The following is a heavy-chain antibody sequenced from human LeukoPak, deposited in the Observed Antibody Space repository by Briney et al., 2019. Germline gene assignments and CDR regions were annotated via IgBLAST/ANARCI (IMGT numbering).Heavy chain of an antibody. CDR1: GGSISSYY. CDR3: ARGIIAAARFDP. J-gene: IGHJ5*02. Sequence: SETLSLTCTVSGGSISSYYWSWIRQPPGKGLEWIGYIYYSGGTNYNPSLKSRVTISVDTSKNQFSLKLSSVTAADTAVYYCARGIIAAARFDPWGQGTLVTVSS. V-gene: IGHV4-59*01. CDR2: IYYSGGT. D-gene: IGHD6-13*01.